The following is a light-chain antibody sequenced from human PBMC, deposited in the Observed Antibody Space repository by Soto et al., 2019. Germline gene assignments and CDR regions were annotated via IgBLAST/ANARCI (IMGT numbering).Light chain of an antibody. Sequence: EVVMTQSPATLSVSPGERVTLSCRASQTISSNFAWYQQKPGQAPRLLIYGASTRPTGIPARFSGSGSGTEFTLTINSLQSEDFAVYYCQQYNNWLMYTFGQGTKLEI. CDR2: GAS. CDR1: QTISSN. V-gene: IGKV3-15*01. CDR3: QQYNNWLMYT. J-gene: IGKJ2*01.